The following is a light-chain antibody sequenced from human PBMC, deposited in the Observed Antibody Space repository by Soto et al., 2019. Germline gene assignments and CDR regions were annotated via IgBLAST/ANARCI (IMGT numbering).Light chain of an antibody. V-gene: IGKV1-33*01. Sequence: DIQMTQSPSSLSASVGDRVTITCQASQDISIYLNWYQQKPGNAPKLLIYDASNLETGVPSRFSGSGSGTDFSFTISSLQAEDIATYYCQQYDNLPPGLTFGGGTKVEIK. CDR1: QDISIY. CDR2: DAS. CDR3: QQYDNLPPGLT. J-gene: IGKJ4*01.